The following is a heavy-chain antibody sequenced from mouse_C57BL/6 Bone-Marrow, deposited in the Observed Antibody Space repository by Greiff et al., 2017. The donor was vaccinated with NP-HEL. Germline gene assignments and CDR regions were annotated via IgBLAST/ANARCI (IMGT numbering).Heavy chain of an antibody. CDR1: GYAFSSSW. CDR2: IYPGDGDT. CDR3: ARWAWLAY. J-gene: IGHJ3*01. Sequence: QVQLQQSGPELVKPGASVKISCKASGYAFSSSWMNWVKQRPGKGLEWIGRIYPGDGDTNYNGKFKGKATLTADNSSSTAYMQLRSLTSEDSAVYFCARWAWLAYWGQGTLVTVSA. V-gene: IGHV1-82*01.